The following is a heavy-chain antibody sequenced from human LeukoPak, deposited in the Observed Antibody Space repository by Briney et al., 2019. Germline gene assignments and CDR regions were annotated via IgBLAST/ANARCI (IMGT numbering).Heavy chain of an antibody. CDR1: GFTVSSNY. D-gene: IGHD2-2*01. J-gene: IGHJ4*02. Sequence: PGGSLRLSCAASGFTVSSNYMSWVRQAPGKGLEGVSVIYSGGSTYYADSVKGRFTISRDNSKNTLYLQMNSLRAEDTAVYYCARDITGYCSSTSCSSPEGDLDYWGQGTLVTVSS. CDR2: IYSGGST. V-gene: IGHV3-53*05. CDR3: ARDITGYCSSTSCSSPEGDLDY.